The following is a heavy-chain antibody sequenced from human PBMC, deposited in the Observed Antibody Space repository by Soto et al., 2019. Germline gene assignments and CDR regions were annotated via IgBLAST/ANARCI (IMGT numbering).Heavy chain of an antibody. CDR1: GGSITSSSYY. J-gene: IGHJ6*02. V-gene: IGHV4-39*07. CDR3: ARAGGYCTNGVCPRGYYYYGMDV. CDR2: IYYSGRS. Sequence: SETLSLTCTVSGGSITSSSYYWGWIRQPPGKGLEWIGGIYYSGRSYYNPSLKSRVTMSVDTSKNQFSLTLSSVTAADTAVYYCARAGGYCTNGVCPRGYYYYGMDVWGQGTTVTVSS. D-gene: IGHD2-8*01.